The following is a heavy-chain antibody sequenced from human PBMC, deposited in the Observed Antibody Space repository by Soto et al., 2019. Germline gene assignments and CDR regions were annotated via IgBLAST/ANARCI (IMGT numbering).Heavy chain of an antibody. CDR1: GYTFTGYY. CDR3: AREGPWLQLYFDY. Sequence: ASVKVSCKASGYTFTGYYMHWVRQAPGQGLEWMGWINPNSGGTNYAQKFQGWVTMTRDTSISTAYMELSRLRSDDTAVYYCAREGPWLQLYFDYWGQGTLVTVSS. D-gene: IGHD1-1*01. J-gene: IGHJ4*02. V-gene: IGHV1-2*04. CDR2: INPNSGGT.